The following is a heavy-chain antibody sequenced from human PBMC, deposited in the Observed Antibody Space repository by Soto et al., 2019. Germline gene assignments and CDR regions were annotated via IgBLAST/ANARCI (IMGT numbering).Heavy chain of an antibody. CDR3: ENLPPPLQFTVLPIPP. J-gene: IGHJ5*02. CDR1: GGSISSTNW. CDR2: MYHSGST. V-gene: IGHV4-4*02. Sequence: QVQLRQSGPGLVKPSGTLSLTCAVSGGSISSTNWWSWVRQSPGKGLWWIGEMYHSGSTNYNPSLPGRETLLVDKSHNQFSLKTRTVTSAAAAITSRENLPPPLQFTVLPIPPWGQGTLVTVSS. D-gene: IGHD2-2*02.